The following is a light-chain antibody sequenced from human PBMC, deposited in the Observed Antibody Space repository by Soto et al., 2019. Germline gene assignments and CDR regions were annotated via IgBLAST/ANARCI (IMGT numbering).Light chain of an antibody. CDR1: SSDVGDYNY. V-gene: IGLV2-8*01. CDR2: EVT. CDR3: SSYAGSATVV. Sequence: QSVLTQPPSASGSPGQSVTISCTGTSSDVGDYNYVSWFQQHPGKAPKLMIFEVTKRPSGVPDRFSGSKSGNTASLTVSGLQADDEADYYCSSYAGSATVVFGGGPKLTVL. J-gene: IGLJ2*01.